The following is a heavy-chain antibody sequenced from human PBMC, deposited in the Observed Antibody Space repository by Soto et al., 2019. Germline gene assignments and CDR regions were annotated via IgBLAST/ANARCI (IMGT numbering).Heavy chain of an antibody. CDR1: GGSISSGGSY. CDR3: ACDHCCSSSCSYLDL. Sequence: QVQLQESGPGLVKPSQTLSLIFTVSGGSISSGGSYWSWIRQSPGKDLEWIGYIYYSRTTYYNPSLTDRVSSSLDTSKNQFSIKLSSVTAADTAIYYAACDHCCSSSCSYLDLWGRGTLVTVSS. V-gene: IGHV4-31*03. D-gene: IGHD2-2*01. J-gene: IGHJ2*01. CDR2: IYYSRTT.